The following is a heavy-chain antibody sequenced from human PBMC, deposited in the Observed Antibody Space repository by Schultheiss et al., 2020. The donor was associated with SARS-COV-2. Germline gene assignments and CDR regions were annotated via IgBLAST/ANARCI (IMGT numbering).Heavy chain of an antibody. CDR2: IYTSGST. CDR3: ARVGGYCSGDSCYYFDY. D-gene: IGHD2-15*01. Sequence: SQTLSLTCTVSGGSISSGSYYWSWIRQPAGKGLEWIGRIYTSGSTNYNPSLKSRVTISVDTSKNQFSLNLSSLTAADTGVYYCARVGGYCSGDSCYYFDYWGQGTLVTVSS. J-gene: IGHJ4*02. V-gene: IGHV4-61*02. CDR1: GGSISSGSYY.